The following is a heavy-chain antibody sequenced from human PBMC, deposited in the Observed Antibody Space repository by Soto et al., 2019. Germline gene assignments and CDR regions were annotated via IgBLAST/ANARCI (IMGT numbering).Heavy chain of an antibody. CDR2: IYYSGST. Sequence: SETLSLTCTVSGGSISSYYWSWIRQPPGKGLEWIGYIYYSGSTNYNPSLKSRVTISVDTSKNQFSLKLSSVTAADTAVYYCAALKDYYYGMDVWGQGTTVTVSS. CDR3: AALKDYYYGMDV. CDR1: GGSISSYY. J-gene: IGHJ6*02. V-gene: IGHV4-59*01.